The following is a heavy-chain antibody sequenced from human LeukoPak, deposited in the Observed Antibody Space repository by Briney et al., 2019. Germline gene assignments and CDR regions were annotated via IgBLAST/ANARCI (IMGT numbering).Heavy chain of an antibody. CDR2: INPSGGST. CDR3: ARVYSSSWYDY. Sequence: ASVKVSCKASGGTFSSYAISWVRQAPGQGLEWMGIINPSGGSTSYAQKFQGRVTMTRDMSTSTVYMELSSLRSEDAAVYYCARVYSSSWYDYWGQGTLVAVSS. V-gene: IGHV1-46*01. J-gene: IGHJ4*02. D-gene: IGHD6-13*01. CDR1: GGTFSSYA.